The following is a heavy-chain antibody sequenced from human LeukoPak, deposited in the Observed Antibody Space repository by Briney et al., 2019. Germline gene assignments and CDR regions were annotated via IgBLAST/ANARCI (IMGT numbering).Heavy chain of an antibody. CDR2: IYYSGST. Sequence: PSETLSLTCTVSGGSIRSYYWSWTRQPPGKGLEWIGYIYYSGSTNYNPSLKSRVTISVDTSKNQFSLKLSSVTAADTAVYYCARGELTFDYWGQGTLVTVSS. CDR1: GGSIRSYY. J-gene: IGHJ4*02. V-gene: IGHV4-59*01. D-gene: IGHD1-26*01. CDR3: ARGELTFDY.